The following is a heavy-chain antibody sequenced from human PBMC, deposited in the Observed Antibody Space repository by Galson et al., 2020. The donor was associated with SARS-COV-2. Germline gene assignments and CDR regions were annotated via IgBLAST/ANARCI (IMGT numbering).Heavy chain of an antibody. D-gene: IGHD1-26*01. CDR1: GFTFSSYG. V-gene: IGHV3-30*18. J-gene: IGHJ4*02. CDR2: ISYDGSNK. CDR3: AKGGVVGALVDY. Sequence: LSLTCAASGFTFSSYGMHWVRQAPGKGLEWVAVISYDGSNKYYADSVKGRFTISRDNSKNTLYLQMNSLRAEDTAVYYCAKGGVVGALVDYWGQGTLVTVSS.